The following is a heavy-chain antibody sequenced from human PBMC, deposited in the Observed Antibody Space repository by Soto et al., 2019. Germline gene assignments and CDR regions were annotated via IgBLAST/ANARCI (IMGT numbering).Heavy chain of an antibody. V-gene: IGHV3-23*01. Sequence: EVQLLESGGSLVQPGGSLRLSCVDSGFTFSSYDMSWVRQAPGKGLEWVSTISTSGGTTYYADSVKGRFTISRDNSKNRLYLQMNNLRAEETAVYFCATTGTYWGQGTLVTVSS. J-gene: IGHJ4*02. CDR1: GFTFSSYD. D-gene: IGHD2-15*01. CDR3: ATTGTY. CDR2: ISTSGGTT.